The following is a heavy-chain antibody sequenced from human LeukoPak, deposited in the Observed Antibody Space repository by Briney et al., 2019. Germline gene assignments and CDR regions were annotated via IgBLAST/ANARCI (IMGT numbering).Heavy chain of an antibody. J-gene: IGHJ6*02. D-gene: IGHD3-9*01. V-gene: IGHV5-51*01. CDR1: GYSFTSYW. CDR2: IYPGDSDT. Sequence: GESLKISCKGSGYSFTSYWIGWVRQTPGKGLEWMGIIYPGDSDTRYSPSFQGQVTISADKSISHAYLQWSSLKASDTAMYYCARQEYDILTGYPRDGMDVWGQGTTVIVSS. CDR3: ARQEYDILTGYPRDGMDV.